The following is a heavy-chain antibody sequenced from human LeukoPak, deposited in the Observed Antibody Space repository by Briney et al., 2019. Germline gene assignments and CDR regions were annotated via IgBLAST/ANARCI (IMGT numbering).Heavy chain of an antibody. CDR3: ARDRPHNWFDH. V-gene: IGHV3-74*01. Sequence: PGGSLRLSRAASGFTLSSYWMHWVRQAPGKGLVWVSRIDIGGSSTTYADSVKGRFTISRDNAKNTLYLQMNNLRAEDTAVYYCARDRPHNWFDHWGQGTLVTVSS. J-gene: IGHJ5*02. CDR1: GFTLSSYW. CDR2: IDIGGSST.